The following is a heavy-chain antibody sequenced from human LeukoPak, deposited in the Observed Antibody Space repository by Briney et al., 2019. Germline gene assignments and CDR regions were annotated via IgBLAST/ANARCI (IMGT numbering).Heavy chain of an antibody. D-gene: IGHD3-22*01. CDR2: ISYDGSNK. J-gene: IGHJ3*02. CDR1: GYTLTELS. CDR3: AREGDSSGYAFDI. V-gene: IGHV3-30*01. Sequence: SCKVSGYTLTELSVHWVRQAPGKGLEWVAVISYDGSNKYYADSVKGRFTISRDNSKNTLYLQMNSLRAEDTAVYYCAREGDSSGYAFDIWGQGTMVTVSS.